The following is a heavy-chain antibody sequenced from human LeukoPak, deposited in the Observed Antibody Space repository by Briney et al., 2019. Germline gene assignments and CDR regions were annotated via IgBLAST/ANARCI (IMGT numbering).Heavy chain of an antibody. D-gene: IGHD1-20*01. Sequence: SETLSLTCAVYGGSFSGYYWCWIRQPPGKGLEWIGEINHSGSTNYNPSLKSRVTISVDTSKNQFSLKLSSVTAADTAVYYCARPGITGSSETLDYWGQGTLVTVSS. CDR3: ARPGITGSSETLDY. V-gene: IGHV4-34*01. J-gene: IGHJ4*02. CDR1: GGSFSGYY. CDR2: INHSGST.